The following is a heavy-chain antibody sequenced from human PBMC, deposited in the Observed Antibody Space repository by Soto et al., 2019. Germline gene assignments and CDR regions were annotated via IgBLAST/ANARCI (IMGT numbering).Heavy chain of an antibody. J-gene: IGHJ5*02. V-gene: IGHV3-30*18. D-gene: IGHD6-19*01. CDR1: GFTFSSYG. Sequence: QVQLVESGGGVVQPGRSLRLSCAASGFTFSSYGMHWVRQAPGKGLEWVAVISYDGSNKYYADSVKGRFTISRDNFKNTLYLQMNSLRAEDTAVYYCAKEAGIAVAGQGAWFDPWVQGTLVTVSS. CDR3: AKEAGIAVAGQGAWFDP. CDR2: ISYDGSNK.